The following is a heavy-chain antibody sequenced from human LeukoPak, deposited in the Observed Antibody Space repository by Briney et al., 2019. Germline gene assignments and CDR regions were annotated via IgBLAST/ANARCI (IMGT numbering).Heavy chain of an antibody. CDR2: ISTRSSTI. Sequence: GGSLRLSCAASGFTFSSYSMNWVRQAPGKGLEWVSYISTRSSTIYYADSVKGRFTISRDNAKNSLYLQMNSLRAEDTAVYYCARDPLRGIAVAGHEDYWGQGTLVTVSS. D-gene: IGHD6-19*01. CDR1: GFTFSSYS. V-gene: IGHV3-48*04. J-gene: IGHJ4*02. CDR3: ARDPLRGIAVAGHEDY.